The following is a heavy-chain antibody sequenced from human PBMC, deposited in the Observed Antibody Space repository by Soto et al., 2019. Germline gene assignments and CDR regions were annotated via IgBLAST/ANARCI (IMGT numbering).Heavy chain of an antibody. J-gene: IGHJ4*02. CDR1: GYTFNGYY. Sequence: ASVKVSCKSSGYTFNGYYMHWVRQAPGQGLEWMGWINPNSGGTNYAQKFQGRVTMTRDTSISTAYMELSRLRSDDTAVYYCARGVVIDDIVVVVAATLGISDYWGQGTLVTVSS. V-gene: IGHV1-2*02. D-gene: IGHD2-15*01. CDR2: INPNSGGT. CDR3: ARGVVIDDIVVVVAATLGISDY.